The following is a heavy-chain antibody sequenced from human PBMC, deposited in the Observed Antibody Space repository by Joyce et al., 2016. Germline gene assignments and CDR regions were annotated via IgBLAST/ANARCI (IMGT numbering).Heavy chain of an antibody. J-gene: IGHJ3*02. CDR3: ARGGVYSSLAFGI. Sequence: QIQLVQSEAEVKNPGASLRVSCKASGYTFTNYYIHWVRQAPGQGLEWMGWINPNNYGKRYAERFQGRVTLTKDPSMKTAYMELTRLRNDDTAVYFCARGGVYSSLAFGIWGQGTVITVSS. V-gene: IGHV1-2*02. CDR1: GYTFTNYY. CDR2: INPNNYGK. D-gene: IGHD2-21*01.